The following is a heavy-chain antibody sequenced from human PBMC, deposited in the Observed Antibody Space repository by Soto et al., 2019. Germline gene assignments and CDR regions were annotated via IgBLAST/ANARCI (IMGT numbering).Heavy chain of an antibody. J-gene: IGHJ4*02. V-gene: IGHV3-30-3*01. CDR2: ISYDGSNK. CDR3: AIETLDSSGYYDY. CDR1: GFTFSSYA. D-gene: IGHD3-22*01. Sequence: QVQLVESGGGVVQPGRSLRLSCAASGFTFSSYAMHWVRQAPGKGLEWVAVISYDGSNKYYADSVKGRFTISRDNSKNTLYLQMNSLRAEDTAVYYCAIETLDSSGYYDYWGQGTLVTVSS.